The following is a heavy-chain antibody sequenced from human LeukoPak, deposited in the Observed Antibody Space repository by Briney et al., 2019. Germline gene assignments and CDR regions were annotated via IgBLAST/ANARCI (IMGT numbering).Heavy chain of an antibody. Sequence: ASVKVSCKASGYTFTSYYMHWVRQAPGQGLEWVGIINPSGGSTGYAQKFQGRVTMTRDTSTSTVYMELSSLRSEDTAVYYCARVRLAYCSGGSCTDAFDIWGQGTMVTVSS. J-gene: IGHJ3*02. CDR1: GYTFTSYY. CDR3: ARVRLAYCSGGSCTDAFDI. CDR2: INPSGGST. V-gene: IGHV1-46*01. D-gene: IGHD2-15*01.